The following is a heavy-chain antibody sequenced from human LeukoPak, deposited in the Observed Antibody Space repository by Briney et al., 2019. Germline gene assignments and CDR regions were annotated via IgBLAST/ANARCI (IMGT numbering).Heavy chain of an antibody. CDR3: ARAYSSPKSTLIYYYYMDV. J-gene: IGHJ6*03. V-gene: IGHV1-8*03. CDR1: GYTFTSYD. CDR2: MNPNSGNT. D-gene: IGHD6-13*01. Sequence: GSVSVSCKASGYTFTSYDINWVRQAAGQGVEGMGWMNPNSGNTVYAQKLKGRVTITRNTSISTAYIELSSLRSEDTAVYYCARAYSSPKSTLIYYYYMDVWGKGTTVTVSS.